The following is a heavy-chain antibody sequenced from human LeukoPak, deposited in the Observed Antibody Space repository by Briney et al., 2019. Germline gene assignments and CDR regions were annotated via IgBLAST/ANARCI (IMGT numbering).Heavy chain of an antibody. J-gene: IGHJ4*02. D-gene: IGHD3-22*01. CDR2: IIPIFGTA. CDR1: GGTFSSYA. V-gene: IGHV1-69*13. Sequence: SVKVSCKASGGTFSSYAISWVRQAPGQGLEWMGGIIPIFGTANYAQKFQGRVTITADESTSTAYMELSSLRSEDTAVYYCARVGNYYDSSGYYLSFDYWGQGTLVTVSS. CDR3: ARVGNYYDSSGYYLSFDY.